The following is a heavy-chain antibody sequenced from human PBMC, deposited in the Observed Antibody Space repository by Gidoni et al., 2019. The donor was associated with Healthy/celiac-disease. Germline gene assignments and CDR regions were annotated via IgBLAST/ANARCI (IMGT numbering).Heavy chain of an antibody. CDR3: ARDRSYGDYYYYYGMDV. V-gene: IGHV3-66*02. CDR1: GFTVRSNY. Sequence: EVQLVESGGGLVQPGGSLRLSCAASGFTVRSNYMSWVRQAPGKGLEWVSVIYSGGSTYYADSVKGRFTISRDNSKNTLYLQMNSLRAEDTAVYYCARDRSYGDYYYYYGMDVWGQGTTVTVSS. D-gene: IGHD3-10*01. CDR2: IYSGGST. J-gene: IGHJ6*02.